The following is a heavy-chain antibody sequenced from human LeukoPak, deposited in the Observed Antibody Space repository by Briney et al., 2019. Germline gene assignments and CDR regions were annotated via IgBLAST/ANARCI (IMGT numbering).Heavy chain of an antibody. J-gene: IGHJ4*02. V-gene: IGHV4-31*03. CDR3: ARELRSPEGERRWYFDY. D-gene: IGHD3-16*01. Sequence: PSQTLSLTCTVSGGSISSGGYYWSWIRQHPGKGLEWIGYIYYSGSTYYNPSLKSRVTISVDTSKNQFSLKLNSVTAADTAVYYCARELRSPEGERRWYFDYWGQGTLGTVSS. CDR2: IYYSGST. CDR1: GGSISSGGYY.